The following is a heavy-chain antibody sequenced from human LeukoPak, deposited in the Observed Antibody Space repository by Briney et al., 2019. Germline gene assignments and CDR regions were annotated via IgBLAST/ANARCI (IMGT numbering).Heavy chain of an antibody. Sequence: SVKGSCKTSGGTFSSSAITWVRQAPGQGLEWMGRIIPVLNITTYAQKFQGSVTIPPDQSTSTVYMELSSLRSEETAVYYCARDQGLTAPPPYGLDVWGQGTTVIVSS. V-gene: IGHV1-69*04. J-gene: IGHJ6*02. CDR3: ARDQGLTAPPPYGLDV. CDR1: GGTFSSSA. D-gene: IGHD5-18*01. CDR2: IIPVLNIT.